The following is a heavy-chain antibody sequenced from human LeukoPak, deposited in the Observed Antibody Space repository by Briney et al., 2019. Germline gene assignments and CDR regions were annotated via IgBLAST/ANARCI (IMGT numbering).Heavy chain of an antibody. CDR1: RFTFSLYW. CDR2: IKQDGSEE. J-gene: IGHJ4*02. D-gene: IGHD3-3*01. V-gene: IGHV3-7*03. CDR3: ARVGDFWSGYYPDY. Sequence: GGSLRLSCVASRFTFSLYWMTWVRQAPGKGLEWVANIKQDGSEEYYVDSVKGRFTISRDNAKNSLYLQMNSLRAEDTAAYYCARVGDFWSGYYPDYWGQGTLVTVSS.